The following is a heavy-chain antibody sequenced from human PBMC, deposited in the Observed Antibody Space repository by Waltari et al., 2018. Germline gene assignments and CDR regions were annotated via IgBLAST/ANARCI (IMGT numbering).Heavy chain of an antibody. CDR2: INSDGSST. J-gene: IGHJ4*02. Sequence: EVQLVESGGGLVQPGGPLRLSCAASGFTFNTYCMHWVRQAPGKGLVWVSSINSDGSSTNYADSVKGRFTISRDNAKNTLYLQMNSLRAEDTAVYYCARDYSGRGLYWGQGVLVTVSS. CDR3: ARDYSGRGLY. V-gene: IGHV3-74*01. D-gene: IGHD1-26*01. CDR1: GFTFNTYC.